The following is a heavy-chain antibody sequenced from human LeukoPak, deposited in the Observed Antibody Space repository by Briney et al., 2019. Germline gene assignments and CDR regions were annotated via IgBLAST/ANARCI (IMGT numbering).Heavy chain of an antibody. CDR2: FYYSGST. J-gene: IGHJ4*02. D-gene: IGHD3-10*01. CDR3: ARGGSYFDY. CDR1: GGSISTSTYY. V-gene: IGHV4-39*07. Sequence: PSETLSLTCTVSGGSISTSTYYWGWIRQPPGKGLEWIGSFYYSGSTYHNPSLKSRVAISVDTSKNQFSLKLSSVTAADTAVYYCARGGSYFDYWGQGTLVTVSS.